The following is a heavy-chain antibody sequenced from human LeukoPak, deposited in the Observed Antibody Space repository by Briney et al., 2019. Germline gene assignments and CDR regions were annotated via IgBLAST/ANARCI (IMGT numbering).Heavy chain of an antibody. CDR1: GGTFSSYA. CDR3: ARVDEDGFDY. CDR2: IIPIFGTA. J-gene: IGHJ4*02. V-gene: IGHV1-69*05. Sequence: EASVKVSSKASGGTFSSYAISWVRQAPGQGLEWMGGIIPIFGTANYAQKLQGRVTMTTDTSTSTAYMELRSLRSDDTAVYYCARVDEDGFDYWGQGTLVTVSS.